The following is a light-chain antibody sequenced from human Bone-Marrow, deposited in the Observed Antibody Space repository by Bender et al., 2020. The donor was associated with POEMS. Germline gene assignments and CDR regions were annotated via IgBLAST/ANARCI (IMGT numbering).Light chain of an antibody. J-gene: IGLJ2*01. CDR2: DVS. Sequence: QSALTQPASVSGSPGQSITISCTGTSTDIGTSPYVSWYRQHPGKAPRLVIYDVSYRPSGVSDRFSGSKSDNTASLTISGLLPEDEAHYYCSSYTTTNTLLFGGGTHLPVL. CDR1: STDIGTSPY. V-gene: IGLV2-14*03. CDR3: SSYTTTNTLL.